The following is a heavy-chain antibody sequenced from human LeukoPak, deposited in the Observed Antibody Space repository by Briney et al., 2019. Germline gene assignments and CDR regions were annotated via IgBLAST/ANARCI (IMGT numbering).Heavy chain of an antibody. J-gene: IGHJ5*02. V-gene: IGHV1-69*13. D-gene: IGHD3-3*01. CDR3: AKLGEFGVVRGWFDP. CDR2: IIPIFGTA. Sequence: ASVKVSCKASGYTFTGYYMHWVRQAPGQGLEWMGGIIPIFGTANYAQKFQGRVTITAGESTSTAYMELSSLRSEDTAVYYCAKLGEFGVVRGWFDPWGQGTLVTVSS. CDR1: GYTFTGYY.